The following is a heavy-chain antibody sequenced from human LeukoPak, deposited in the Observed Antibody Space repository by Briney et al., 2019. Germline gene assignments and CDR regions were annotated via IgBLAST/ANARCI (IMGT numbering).Heavy chain of an antibody. CDR2: INPAGGNT. J-gene: IGHJ3*01. CDR3: ARIRDGYNDAYDL. D-gene: IGHD5-24*01. Sequence: ASVKVSCKASGYTFTNSYIHWVRQAPGQVLEWMGLINPAGGNTNYAQNFQGRVTLTRDTSTSTVYMELSSLRSEDTAIYYCARIRDGYNDAYDLWGQGTVVTVPS. CDR1: GYTFTNSY. V-gene: IGHV1-46*01.